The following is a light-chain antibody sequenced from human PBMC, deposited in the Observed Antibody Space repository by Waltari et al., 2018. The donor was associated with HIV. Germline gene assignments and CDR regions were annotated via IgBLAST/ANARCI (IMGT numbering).Light chain of an antibody. V-gene: IGKV3-11*01. CDR1: QSVRSY. CDR2: DAS. Sequence: EIVLTQSPATLSLSPGERATLSCRASQSVRSYLAWYQQKSGQAPRLLIYDASNRATGIPARFSGSWSGTDLTLTISSLEPADFAVYYCQQRSNWPSTFGGGTKVEVK. J-gene: IGKJ4*01. CDR3: QQRSNWPST.